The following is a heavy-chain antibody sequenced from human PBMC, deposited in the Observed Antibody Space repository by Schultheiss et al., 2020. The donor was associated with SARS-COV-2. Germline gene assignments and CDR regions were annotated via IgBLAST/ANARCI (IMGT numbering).Heavy chain of an antibody. V-gene: IGHV4-28*05. CDR2: IYYSGSI. J-gene: IGHJ6*03. CDR1: GYSISSSNW. Sequence: SETLSLTCAVSGYSISSSNWWGWIRQPPGKGLEWIGYIYYSGSIYYNPSLKSRVTISVDTSKNQFSLKLSSVTAADTAVYYCARSPGYYYYYMDVWGKGTTGTVAS. CDR3: ARSPGYYYYYMDV.